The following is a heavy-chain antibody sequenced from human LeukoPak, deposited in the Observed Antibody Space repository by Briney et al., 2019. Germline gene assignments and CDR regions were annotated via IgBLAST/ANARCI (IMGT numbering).Heavy chain of an antibody. CDR3: ALRDLYA. V-gene: IGHV5-51*01. D-gene: IGHD4-17*01. CDR1: GYSFTNYC. CDR2: IYPGDSDT. Sequence: AESLLISCKASGYSFTNYCICCLSQMPGKGLEWMGIIYPGDSDTRYSPSFQGQVTISADKSISTAYLQWSSLKASDTAMYYCALRDLYAWGQGTLVTVSS. J-gene: IGHJ4*02.